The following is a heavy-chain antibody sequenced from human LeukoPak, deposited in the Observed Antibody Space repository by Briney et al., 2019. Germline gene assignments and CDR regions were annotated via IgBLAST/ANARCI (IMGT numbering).Heavy chain of an antibody. CDR3: ARPDSSGYQGGAFDI. CDR1: GYIFTSYY. CDR2: INPSGDYT. D-gene: IGHD3-22*01. V-gene: IGHV1-46*01. Sequence: ASVKVSCKAFGYIFTSYYIHWVRQAPGQGLEWMGIINPSGDYTTYAQKFQGRVTMTRDTSTSTVYMELSSLRSEDTAVYYCARPDSSGYQGGAFDIWGQGTMVTVSS. J-gene: IGHJ3*02.